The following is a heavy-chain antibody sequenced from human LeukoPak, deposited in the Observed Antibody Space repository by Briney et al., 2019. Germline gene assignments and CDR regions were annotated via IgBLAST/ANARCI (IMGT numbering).Heavy chain of an antibody. J-gene: IGHJ4*02. D-gene: IGHD1-26*01. V-gene: IGHV3-30*04. CDR3: ASPIVGATSDY. CDR2: ISYDGSNK. CDR1: GFTFSSYA. Sequence: GGSLRLSCAASGFTFSSYAMHWVRQAPGKGLEWVAVISYDGSNKYYADSVKGRFTISRDNAKNSLYLQMNSLRAEDTAVYYCASPIVGATSDYWGQGTLVTVSS.